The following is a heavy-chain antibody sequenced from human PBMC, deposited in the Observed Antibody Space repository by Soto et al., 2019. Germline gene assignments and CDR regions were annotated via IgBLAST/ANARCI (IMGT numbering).Heavy chain of an antibody. Sequence: SGPTLVNPTQTLTLTCTFSGFSLSPSGMCVSWIRQPPGKALEWLALIDWDDDKYYSTSLKTRLTISKDTTKNQVVLTMTNMNPEDTATYYCARIPIVVVPAAIRRNNTSQNYYYDYGMDVWGQGTMVTVSS. CDR3: ARIPIVVVPAAIRRNNTSQNYYYDYGMDV. CDR2: IDWDDDK. CDR1: GFSLSPSGMC. J-gene: IGHJ6*02. V-gene: IGHV2-70*01. D-gene: IGHD2-2*02.